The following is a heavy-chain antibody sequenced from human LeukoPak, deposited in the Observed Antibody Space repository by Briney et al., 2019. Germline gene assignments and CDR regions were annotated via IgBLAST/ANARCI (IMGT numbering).Heavy chain of an antibody. CDR2: IYPGASDT. V-gene: IGHV5-51*01. J-gene: IGHJ5*02. CDR1: VYCFTSYW. Sequence: GEPLKISGKGSVYCFTSYWSGGVRPLPGKGLEWMGIIYPGASDTRYSPCFQGQVTISADKSLSTAYLQWSSLEASDTAMYYCGSSPSLDNWFDPWGQGTLVTVSS. D-gene: IGHD6-13*01. CDR3: GSSPSLDNWFDP.